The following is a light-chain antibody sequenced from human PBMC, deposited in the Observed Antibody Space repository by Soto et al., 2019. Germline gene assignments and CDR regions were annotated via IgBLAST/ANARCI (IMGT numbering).Light chain of an antibody. CDR3: QQRSNWPPIT. CDR2: DTS. CDR1: QSITTY. V-gene: IGKV3-11*01. Sequence: IDFTQSPATLSLSPGERATLSCRASQSITTYLAWYQQKPGQAPRLLIYDTSNRATGIPARFSGSGSGTDFTLTISSLEPEDFAVYYCQQRSNWPPITFGQGTRLEIK. J-gene: IGKJ5*01.